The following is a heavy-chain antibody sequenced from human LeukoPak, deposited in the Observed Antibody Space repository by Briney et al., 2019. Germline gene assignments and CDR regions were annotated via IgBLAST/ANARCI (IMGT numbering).Heavy chain of an antibody. J-gene: IGHJ6*02. CDR3: ARVITTYYGMDV. D-gene: IGHD3-22*01. CDR1: GYTFTSYY. V-gene: IGHV1-2*02. CDR2: INPNSGGT. Sequence: GASVKVSCKASGYTFTSYYMHWVRQAPGQGLEWMGIINPNSGGTNYAQKFQGRVTMTRDTSISTAYMELSRLRSDDTAVYYCARVITTYYGMDVWGQGTTVTVSS.